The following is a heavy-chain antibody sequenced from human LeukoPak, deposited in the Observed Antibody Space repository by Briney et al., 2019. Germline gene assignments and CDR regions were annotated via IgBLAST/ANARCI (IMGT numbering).Heavy chain of an antibody. V-gene: IGHV3-23*01. CDR3: AKVPSMVRGVIIGY. Sequence: GGSLRLSCAASGLTFSSYAMSWVRQAPGKGLEWVSAISGSGGSTYYADSVKGRFTISRDNSKNTLYLQMNSLRAEDTAVYYCAKVPSMVRGVIIGYWGQGTLVTVSS. J-gene: IGHJ4*02. D-gene: IGHD3-10*01. CDR1: GLTFSSYA. CDR2: ISGSGGST.